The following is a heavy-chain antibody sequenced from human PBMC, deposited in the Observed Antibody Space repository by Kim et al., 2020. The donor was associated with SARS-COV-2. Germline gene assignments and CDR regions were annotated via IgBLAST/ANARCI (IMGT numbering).Heavy chain of an antibody. CDR1: GFTFSSYG. CDR3: ARDWGGYCSSTSCSNWFDP. Sequence: GGSLRLSCAASGFTFSSYGMHWVRQAPGKGLEWVAVIWYDGSNKYYADSVKGRFTISRDNSKNTLYLQMNSLRAEDTAVYYCARDWGGYCSSTSCSNWFDPWGQGTLVTVSS. V-gene: IGHV3-33*01. CDR2: IWYDGSNK. D-gene: IGHD2-2*01. J-gene: IGHJ5*02.